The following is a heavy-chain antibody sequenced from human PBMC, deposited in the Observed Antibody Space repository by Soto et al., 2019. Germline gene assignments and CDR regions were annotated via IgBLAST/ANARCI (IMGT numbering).Heavy chain of an antibody. Sequence: SETLSLTCAVYGGSFSGYYLSWIRQPPGKGLEWIGEINHSGSTNYNPSLKSRVTISVDTSKNQFSLKLSSVTAADTAVYYCAGEDGYSYDYWGQGTLVTVYS. V-gene: IGHV4-34*01. CDR3: AGEDGYSYDY. D-gene: IGHD5-18*01. J-gene: IGHJ4*02. CDR2: INHSGST. CDR1: GGSFSGYY.